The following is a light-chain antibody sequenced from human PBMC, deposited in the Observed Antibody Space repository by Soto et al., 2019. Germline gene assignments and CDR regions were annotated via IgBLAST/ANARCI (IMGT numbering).Light chain of an antibody. J-gene: IGLJ3*02. CDR1: SSNIGRGYD. V-gene: IGLV1-40*01. CDR2: GDN. Sequence: QSVLTQPPSVSGAPGQRVTVSCTGSSSNIGRGYDVHWYQQVPGSAPRLLLSGDNTRPSGVPDRFSGSSSGTSASLAITGLQAEDEADYYFQTFDSSLTISWVFGGGTQPTVL. CDR3: QTFDSSLTISWV.